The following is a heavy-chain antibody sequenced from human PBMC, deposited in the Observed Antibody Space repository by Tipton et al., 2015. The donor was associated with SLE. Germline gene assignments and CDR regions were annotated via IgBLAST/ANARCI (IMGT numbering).Heavy chain of an antibody. Sequence: TLSLTCTVSGGSISSSSYYWGWIRQPPGKGLEWIGSIYYSGSTYYNPSLKSRVTISVDTSKNQFSLKLSSVTAADTAVYYCARVGEPNHYDFWSGYHYLYFDLWGRGTLVTVSS. D-gene: IGHD3-3*01. CDR2: IYYSGST. J-gene: IGHJ2*01. CDR3: ARVGEPNHYDFWSGYHYLYFDL. CDR1: GGSISSSSYY. V-gene: IGHV4-39*07.